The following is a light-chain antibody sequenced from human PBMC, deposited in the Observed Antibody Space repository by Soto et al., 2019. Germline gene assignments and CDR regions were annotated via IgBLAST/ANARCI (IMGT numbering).Light chain of an antibody. CDR1: QSVSSN. CDR2: AAS. J-gene: IGKJ1*01. V-gene: IGKV3-20*01. Sequence: EIVMTQSPATLPVSPGERATLSFRASQSVSSNLAWYQQTPGQAPRLLIYAASSRATGIPDRFSGSGSGTDFTLTISRLEPEDFAVYYCQQYGNSPQTFGQGTKVDIK. CDR3: QQYGNSPQT.